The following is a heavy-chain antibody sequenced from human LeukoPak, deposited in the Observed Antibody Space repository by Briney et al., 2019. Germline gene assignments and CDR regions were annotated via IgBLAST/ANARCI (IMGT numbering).Heavy chain of an antibody. CDR2: IYHSGCT. J-gene: IGHJ5*02. V-gene: IGHV4-38-2*01. CDR3: ARSSLSKGSGYYPNWFDP. D-gene: IGHD3-3*01. CDR1: GYSISSGYY. Sequence: SETLSLTCAVSGYSISSGYYWGWIRQPPGKGLEWIGSIYHSGCTYYNPSLKSRVTISVDTSKNQFSLKLSSVTAADTAVYYCARSSLSKGSGYYPNWFDPWGQGTLVTVSS.